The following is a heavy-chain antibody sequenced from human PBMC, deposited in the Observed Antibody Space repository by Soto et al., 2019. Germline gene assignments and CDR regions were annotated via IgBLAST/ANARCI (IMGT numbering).Heavy chain of an antibody. CDR1: GGSISSYY. V-gene: IGHV4-39*01. Sequence: SETLSLTCTVSGGSISSYYWGWIRQPPGKGLEWIGSIYYSGSTYYNPSLKSRVTISVDTSKNQFSLKLSSVTAADTAVYYCARHVPYYGSGSYYIDLGPYYYYYYGMDVWGQGTTVTVSS. J-gene: IGHJ6*02. D-gene: IGHD3-10*01. CDR3: ARHVPYYGSGSYYIDLGPYYYYYYGMDV. CDR2: IYYSGST.